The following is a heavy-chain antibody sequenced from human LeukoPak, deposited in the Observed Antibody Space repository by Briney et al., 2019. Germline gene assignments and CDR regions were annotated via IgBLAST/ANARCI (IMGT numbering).Heavy chain of an antibody. D-gene: IGHD7-27*01. CDR2: ITTSDGNT. J-gene: IGHJ4*02. V-gene: IGHV3-23*01. Sequence: GGSLRLSRAASGFTFSSYTMSWVRQAPGKGLEWVSTITTSDGNTYYADSVKGRFTVSRDNSMNTLFLQMNSLRAEDTAVYYCAKDGGLWVSAHWGDSWGQGTLVTVSS. CDR1: GFTFSSYT. CDR3: AKDGGLWVSAHWGDS.